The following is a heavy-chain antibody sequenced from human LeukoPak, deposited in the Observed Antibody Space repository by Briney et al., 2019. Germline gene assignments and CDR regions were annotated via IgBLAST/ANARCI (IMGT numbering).Heavy chain of an antibody. CDR2: FYTGGST. CDR3: ARLGGSGYY. CDR1: GGSIGSGTYY. Sequence: SQTLSLTCTVSGGSIGSGTYYWTWLRQPAGKGLEWIGRFYTGGSTNYNPSLRSRVIISLDMSRNQFSLKMSSVTAADTAVYYCARLGGSGYYWGQGTLVTVSS. J-gene: IGHJ4*02. D-gene: IGHD6-19*01. V-gene: IGHV4-61*02.